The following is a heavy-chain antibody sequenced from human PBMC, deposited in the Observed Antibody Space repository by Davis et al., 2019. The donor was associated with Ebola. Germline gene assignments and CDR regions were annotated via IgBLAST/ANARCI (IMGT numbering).Heavy chain of an antibody. CDR2: IGRDGKDK. D-gene: IGHD5-18*01. V-gene: IGHV3-30*18. J-gene: IGHJ2*01. CDR1: GFSFSAHG. CDR3: VKEYSHDNWYFEL. Sequence: GESLKISCAASGFSFSAHGMQWVRQAPGKALEWVAVIGRDGKDKFFADSVQGRFIISRDNSKSTMYLQMNSLRVEDTAVYYCVKEYSHDNWYFELWGRGTLVTV.